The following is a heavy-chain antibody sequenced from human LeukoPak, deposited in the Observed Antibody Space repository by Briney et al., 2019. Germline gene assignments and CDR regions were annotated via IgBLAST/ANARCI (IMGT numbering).Heavy chain of an antibody. D-gene: IGHD3-22*01. J-gene: IGHJ3*02. V-gene: IGHV3-7*03. CDR1: GFTFSSYW. CDR2: IKQDGSEK. CDR3: ARSPPGYWSGFDI. Sequence: PGGSLRLSCAASGFTFSSYWMSWVHQAPGKGLEWVANIKQDGSEKYYVDSVKGRFTISRDDAKNSLYLQMNSLRAEDTAVYYCARSPPGYWSGFDIWGQGTMVTVSS.